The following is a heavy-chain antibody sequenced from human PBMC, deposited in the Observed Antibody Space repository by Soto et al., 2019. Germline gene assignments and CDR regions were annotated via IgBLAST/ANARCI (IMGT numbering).Heavy chain of an antibody. CDR2: ISPYSGNT. Sequence: QVQLVQSGDEVRKPGSSVKVSCKASGNFLVTYGIAGVRKAPGQGLRWMGWISPYSGNTHYESKVQGGLTMTTDTSTSTAYMDLGSLTSDDTAVYYCAMVDNYVTPTPQDVWGQGTTVTVSS. CDR3: AMVDNYVTPTPQDV. V-gene: IGHV1-18*01. D-gene: IGHD3-16*01. CDR1: GNFLVTYG. J-gene: IGHJ6*02.